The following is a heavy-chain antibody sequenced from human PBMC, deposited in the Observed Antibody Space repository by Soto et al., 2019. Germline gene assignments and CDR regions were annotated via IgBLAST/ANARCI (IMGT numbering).Heavy chain of an antibody. Sequence: PSETLSLTCTVSGGSISSYYWSWIRQPPGKGLEWIGYIYYSGSTNYNPSLKRRVTISVDTSKNQFSRKLSSVTAADTAVYYCARDSVRTLNYSSSNYYYYYGMDVWGQGTTVTVSS. D-gene: IGHD6-6*01. CDR2: IYYSGST. CDR3: ARDSVRTLNYSSSNYYYYYGMDV. CDR1: GGSISSYY. V-gene: IGHV4-59*01. J-gene: IGHJ6*02.